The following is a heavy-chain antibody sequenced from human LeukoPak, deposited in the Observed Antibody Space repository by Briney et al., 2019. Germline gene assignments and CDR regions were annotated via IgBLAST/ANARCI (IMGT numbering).Heavy chain of an antibody. V-gene: IGHV1-2*02. CDR3: ARPTGGYYYYYGMDV. CDR1: GYTFTVYY. Sequence: GASVNVSCKASGYTFTVYYMHWVRQAPGQGLEWMGWINPNSGGTNYAQKFQGRVTMTRDTSISTAYMELSRLRSDDTAVYYCARPTGGYYYYYGMDVWGQGTTVTVSS. CDR2: INPNSGGT. J-gene: IGHJ6*02.